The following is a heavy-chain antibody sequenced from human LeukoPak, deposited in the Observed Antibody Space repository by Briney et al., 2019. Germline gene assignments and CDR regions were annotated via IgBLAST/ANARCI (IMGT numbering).Heavy chain of an antibody. J-gene: IGHJ4*02. CDR2: IRYDGSNK. V-gene: IGHV3-30*02. CDR3: AKSRVPAARMDVFDY. Sequence: GGSLRLSCAASGFTFSSYGMHWVRQAPGKGLEWVAFIRYDGSNKYYADSVKGRFTISRDNSKNTLYLQMNSLRAEDTAVYYCAKSRVPAARMDVFDYWGRGTLVTVSS. CDR1: GFTFSSYG. D-gene: IGHD2-2*01.